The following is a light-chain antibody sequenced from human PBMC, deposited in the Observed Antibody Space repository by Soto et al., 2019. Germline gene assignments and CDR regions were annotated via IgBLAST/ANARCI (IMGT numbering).Light chain of an antibody. CDR3: QQINNYPLT. V-gene: IGKV1-9*01. J-gene: IGKJ4*01. CDR1: QGIGSY. Sequence: DIQLTQSPSFLSASLGDRVTITCRASQGIGSYSAWYQQKPGKAPRLLIYAASTLQSGVPSRFRGSGSDTEFTLTISSLQHEDFATYYCQQINNYPLTFGGGTKADIK. CDR2: AAS.